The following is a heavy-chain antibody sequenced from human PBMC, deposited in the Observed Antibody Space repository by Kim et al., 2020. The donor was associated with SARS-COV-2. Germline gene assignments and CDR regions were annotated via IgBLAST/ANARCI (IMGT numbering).Heavy chain of an antibody. D-gene: IGHD6-6*01. J-gene: IGHJ5*02. CDR2: INHSGST. Sequence: SETLSLTCAVYGGSFSGYYWSWIRQPPGKGLEWIGEINHSGSTNYNPSLKSRVTISVDTSKNQFSLKLSSVTAADTAVYYCASLKQLPHNLFDPCGQATL. V-gene: IGHV4-34*01. CDR3: ASLKQLPHNLFDP. CDR1: GGSFSGYY.